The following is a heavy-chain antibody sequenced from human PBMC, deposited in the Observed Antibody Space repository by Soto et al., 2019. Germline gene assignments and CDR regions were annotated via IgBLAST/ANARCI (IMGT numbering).Heavy chain of an antibody. D-gene: IGHD2-15*01. CDR2: IYYSGST. Sequence: LSLTCTVSGGSISSYYWSWIRQPPGKGLEWIGYIYYSGSTNYNPSLKSRVTISVDTSKNQFSLKLSSVTAADTAVYYCARQERGAATATFYYWGQRSLVPVSS. J-gene: IGHJ4*02. CDR3: ARQERGAATATFYY. V-gene: IGHV4-59*01. CDR1: GGSISSYY.